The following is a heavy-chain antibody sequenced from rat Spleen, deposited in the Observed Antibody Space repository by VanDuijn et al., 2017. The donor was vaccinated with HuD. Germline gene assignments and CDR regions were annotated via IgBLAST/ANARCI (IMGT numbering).Heavy chain of an antibody. Sequence: EVQLVESGGGLVQPGRSLKLSCVASGFTFNNYWMTWIRQAPGKGLEWVASIINTGGSTYYPDSVRGRFTISRDNDKSTLHLRMDSLRSEDTATYYCTTWDYYDNRFDYWGQGVMVTVSS. D-gene: IGHD1-6*01. V-gene: IGHV5-31*01. CDR1: GFTFNNYW. CDR3: TTWDYYDNRFDY. CDR2: IINTGGST. J-gene: IGHJ2*01.